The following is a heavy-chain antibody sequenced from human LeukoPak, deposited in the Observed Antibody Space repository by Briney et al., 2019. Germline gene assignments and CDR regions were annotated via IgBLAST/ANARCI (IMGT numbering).Heavy chain of an antibody. Sequence: GGSLRLSCAASGFTFSSYWMHWVRQAPGKGLVWVSRINNDGSTTSYADPVKGRSTISRDNAKNTLVLQMNSLRVEDTAVYYCAREELDLDYWGQGTLVTVSS. CDR2: INNDGSTT. V-gene: IGHV3-74*01. J-gene: IGHJ4*02. D-gene: IGHD2-2*03. CDR1: GFTFSSYW. CDR3: AREELDLDY.